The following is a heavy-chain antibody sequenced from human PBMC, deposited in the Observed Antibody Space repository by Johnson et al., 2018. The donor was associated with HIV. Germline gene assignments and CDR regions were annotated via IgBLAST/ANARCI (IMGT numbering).Heavy chain of an antibody. CDR2: IKSKADGGTT. Sequence: EVQLVESGGGLVKPGGSLRLSCAASGFTFSNAWMSWVRQAPGKGLEWVGRIKSKADGGTTDYAAPVKGRFTISRDDSKNTLYLQMNSLKIEDTAVYYCARGGGWATDAFDIWGQGTMVTVSS. D-gene: IGHD5-12*01. V-gene: IGHV3-15*01. CDR1: GFTFSNAW. J-gene: IGHJ3*02. CDR3: ARGGGWATDAFDI.